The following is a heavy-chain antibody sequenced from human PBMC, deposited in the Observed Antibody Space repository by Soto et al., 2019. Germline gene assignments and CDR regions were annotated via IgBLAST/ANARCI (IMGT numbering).Heavy chain of an antibody. CDR3: ARDSYLGLRFLEWPPYSFAY. J-gene: IGHJ4*02. V-gene: IGHV3-21*01. CDR1: GFTFSSYS. CDR2: ISSSSSYI. Sequence: GGSLRLSCAASGFTFSSYSMNWVRQAPGKGLEWVSSISSSSSYIYYADSVKGRFTISRDNAKNSLHLQMNSLRAEDTAVYYCARDSYLGLRFLEWPPYSFAYRGQGTLVTVSS. D-gene: IGHD3-3*01.